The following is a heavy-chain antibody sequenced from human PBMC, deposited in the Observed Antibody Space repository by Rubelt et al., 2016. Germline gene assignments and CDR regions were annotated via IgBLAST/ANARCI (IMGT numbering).Heavy chain of an antibody. D-gene: IGHD6-13*01. CDR1: GFTFSNYW. J-gene: IGHJ5*01. CDR2: ISSGAASI. CDR3: VKGGISSWFDS. Sequence: EVRLVESGGGLVQPGGSLRLSCAASGFTFSNYWMSWVRQAPGKGLECVSSISSGAASIYYADSVKGRFTLSRDNSKNTVSLQMNDLRAEDTAVYYCVKGGISSWFDSWGQGTLVSVS. V-gene: IGHV3-23*04.